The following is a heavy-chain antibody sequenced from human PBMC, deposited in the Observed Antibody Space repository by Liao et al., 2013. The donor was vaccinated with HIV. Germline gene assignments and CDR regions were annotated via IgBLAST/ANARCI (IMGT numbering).Heavy chain of an antibody. Sequence: QVQLQESGPGLVKPSQTLSLTCTVSGGSISSGSYYWSWIRQPAGKGLEWIGRIYTSGSTNYNPSLKSRVTISVDTSKNQFSLKLSSVTAADTAVYYCARVSRQLGYYFDYWGQGTLVTVSS. V-gene: IGHV4-61*02. CDR2: IYTSGST. CDR1: GGSISSGSYY. CDR3: ARVSRQLGYYFDY. J-gene: IGHJ4*02. D-gene: IGHD6-6*01.